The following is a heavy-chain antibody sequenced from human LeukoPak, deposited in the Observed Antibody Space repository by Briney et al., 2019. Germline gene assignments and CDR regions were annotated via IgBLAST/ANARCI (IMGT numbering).Heavy chain of an antibody. CDR2: INRDSTTT. Sequence: GGSLRLSCVASGFAFNDYAMNWVRQAPGKGLEWVSHINRDSTTTYYAESVKGRFTISRDNAKNPLYLQVSSLRAEDTAFYCGESYGSGSYYKAPFDYWGQGTLVTVSS. CDR3: ESYGSGSYYKAPFDY. V-gene: IGHV3-48*01. CDR1: GFAFNDYA. J-gene: IGHJ4*02. D-gene: IGHD3-10*01.